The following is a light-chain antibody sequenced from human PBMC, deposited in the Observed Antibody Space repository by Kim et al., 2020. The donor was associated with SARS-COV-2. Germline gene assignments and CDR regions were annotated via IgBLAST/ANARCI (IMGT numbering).Light chain of an antibody. CDR3: QQLSAYPYT. CDR1: HDISSS. CDR2: GAS. V-gene: IGKV1-9*01. J-gene: IGKJ2*01. Sequence: SASVGNRVTIPCRASHDISSSLAWYHQRPGKAPKLLIYGASILPSGVPARFSGSGSGTDFSLTITSLQPDDFATYYCQQLSAYPYTFGQGTKLEI.